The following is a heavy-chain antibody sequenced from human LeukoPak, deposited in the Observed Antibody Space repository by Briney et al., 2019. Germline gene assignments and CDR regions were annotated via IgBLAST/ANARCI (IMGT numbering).Heavy chain of an antibody. CDR2: IKKRVDGGTT. J-gene: IGHJ6*03. V-gene: IGHV3-15*07. CDR1: GFTFTDAW. CDR3: TTLTMRLVHVGV. D-gene: IGHD4/OR15-4a*01. Sequence: GGSLRLSCAASGFTFTDAWMNWVRQAPGKGLEWVGLIKKRVDGGTTDYAAPVKGRFTISRDDSKNMLYLQMNSLKTEDTAVYFCTTLTMRLVHVGVWGKGTTVTVSS.